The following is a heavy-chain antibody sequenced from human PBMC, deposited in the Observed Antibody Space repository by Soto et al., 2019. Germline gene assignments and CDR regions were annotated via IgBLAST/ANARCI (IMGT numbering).Heavy chain of an antibody. CDR1: GFPFSMFA. J-gene: IGHJ6*02. V-gene: IGHV3-23*01. Sequence: EVQVLESVGGSVQPGGSLRLSCAASGFPFSMFAMNWVRQAPGKGLEWVSGIRGSGGGTYYADSVKGRFTISRDDSRNMLYLEMNTLRGEDTAVYYCAKASGRVHYGMHVWGQGTTVTVSS. CDR3: AKASGRVHYGMHV. D-gene: IGHD3-10*01. CDR2: IRGSGGGT.